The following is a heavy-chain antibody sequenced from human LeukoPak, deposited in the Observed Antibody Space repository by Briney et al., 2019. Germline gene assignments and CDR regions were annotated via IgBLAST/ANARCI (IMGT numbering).Heavy chain of an antibody. CDR3: ARRFGSGDYFDY. D-gene: IGHD2-15*01. V-gene: IGHV4-59*01. CDR2: VSYSGSP. CDR1: GGSLTTYD. J-gene: IGHJ4*02. Sequence: SETLSLTCAVSGGSLTTYDCSSSAEPAGKGREGTAYVSYSGSPNYSPSLKSRVTISGDTSKNQLSLKLSSVTAADTAVYYCARRFGSGDYFDYWGQGTLVTVSS.